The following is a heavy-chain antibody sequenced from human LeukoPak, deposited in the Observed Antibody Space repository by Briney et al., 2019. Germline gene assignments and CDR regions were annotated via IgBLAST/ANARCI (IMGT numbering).Heavy chain of an antibody. CDR2: ISTSGGIT. CDR3: AELGITMIGGV. V-gene: IGHV3-23*01. CDR1: GFTFSSFA. J-gene: IGHJ6*04. Sequence: GGSLRLSCVASGFTFSSFAMSWVRQAPGKGLEWVSGISTSGGITDCADSVKGRFTISRDNAKNSLYLQMNSLRAEDTAVYYCAELGITMIGGVWGKGTTVTISS. D-gene: IGHD3-10*02.